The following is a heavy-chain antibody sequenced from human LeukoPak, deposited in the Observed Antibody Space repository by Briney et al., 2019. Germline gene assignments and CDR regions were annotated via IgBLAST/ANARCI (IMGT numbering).Heavy chain of an antibody. CDR1: GVPITTSTNY. CDR2: IFYIGTT. J-gene: IGHJ4*02. V-gene: IGHV4-39*07. CDR3: ARGIRRRGRHFDY. Sequence: SETLSLTCAVSGVPITTSTNYWVWIRQPPGKGLEWIGSIFYIGTTYYNPSLKSRVTISVDTSKSQLSLTFRSVTAADTAVYFCARGIRRRGRHFDYWGQGTPVTVSS. D-gene: IGHD1-1*01.